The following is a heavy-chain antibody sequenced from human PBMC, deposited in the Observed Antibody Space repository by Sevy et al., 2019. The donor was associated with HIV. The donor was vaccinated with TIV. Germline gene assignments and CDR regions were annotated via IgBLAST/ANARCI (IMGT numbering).Heavy chain of an antibody. J-gene: IGHJ4*02. D-gene: IGHD3-10*01. CDR2: ISSSSSYI. CDR1: GFTFSSYS. Sequence: GGSLRLSCAASGFTFSSYSMNWVCQAPGKGLEWVSSISSSSSYIYYADSVKGRFTISRDNAKNSLYLQMNSLRAEDTAVYYCARDKVDYYGSGNLPHDYWGQGTLVTVSS. V-gene: IGHV3-21*01. CDR3: ARDKVDYYGSGNLPHDY.